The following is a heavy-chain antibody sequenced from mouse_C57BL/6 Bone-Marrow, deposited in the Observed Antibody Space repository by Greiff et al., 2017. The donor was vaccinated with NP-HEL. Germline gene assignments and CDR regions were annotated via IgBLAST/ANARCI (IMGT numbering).Heavy chain of an antibody. CDR3: ARSNYYGSSYASFDY. J-gene: IGHJ2*01. V-gene: IGHV1-75*01. D-gene: IGHD1-1*01. CDR1: GYTFTDYY. CDR2: IFPGSGST. Sequence: VQLQQSGPELVKPGASVKISCKASGYTFTDYYINWVKQRPGQGLEWIGWIFPGSGSTYYNEKFKGKATLTVDKSSSTAYMLLSSLTSEDSAVYFCARSNYYGSSYASFDYWGQGTTLTVSS.